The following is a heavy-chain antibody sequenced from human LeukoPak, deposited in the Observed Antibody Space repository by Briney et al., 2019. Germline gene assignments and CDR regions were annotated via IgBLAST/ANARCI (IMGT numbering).Heavy chain of an antibody. D-gene: IGHD3-22*01. J-gene: IGHJ4*02. CDR2: ISWNSGSI. CDR3: ARATPPTYYYHGRDQRFFDS. CDR1: GFTFDDYA. V-gene: IGHV3-9*01. Sequence: GGSLRLSCAASGFTFDDYAMHWVRQAPGKGLEWVSGISWNSGSIGYADSVKGRFTISRDTAKNTLDLRMNSLRAEDTGVYYCARATPPTYYYHGRDQRFFDSWGQGTLVTVSS.